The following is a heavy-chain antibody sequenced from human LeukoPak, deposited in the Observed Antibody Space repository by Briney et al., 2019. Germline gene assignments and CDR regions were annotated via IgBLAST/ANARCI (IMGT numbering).Heavy chain of an antibody. CDR1: GGSFSGYY. D-gene: IGHD3-10*01. CDR3: ARVGPRVRSY. J-gene: IGHJ4*02. V-gene: IGHV4-34*01. CDR2: INHSGST. Sequence: SETLSLTCAVYGGSFSGYYWSWIRQPPGNGLEWIGEINHSGSTNYNPSLKSRVTISVDTSKNQFSLKLSSVTAADTAVYYCARVGPRVRSYWGQGTLVTVSS.